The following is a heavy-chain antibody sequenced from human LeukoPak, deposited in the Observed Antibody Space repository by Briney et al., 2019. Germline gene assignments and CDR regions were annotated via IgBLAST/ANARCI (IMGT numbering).Heavy chain of an antibody. CDR2: IYHSGTI. CDR1: GYSISSGYY. J-gene: IGHJ4*02. Sequence: PSETLSLTCTVSGYSISSGYYWGWIRQPPGKGLEWLASIYHSGTIYYNPSLKSRVTISVDTSKDQFSLKLTSVTAADTAVYYCARGLGRQQLVSPFDYWGQGTLITVSS. V-gene: IGHV4-38-2*02. CDR3: ARGLGRQQLVSPFDY. D-gene: IGHD6-13*01.